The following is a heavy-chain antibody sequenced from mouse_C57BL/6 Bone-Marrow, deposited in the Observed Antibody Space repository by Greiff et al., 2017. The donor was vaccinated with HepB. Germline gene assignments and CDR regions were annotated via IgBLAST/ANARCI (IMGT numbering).Heavy chain of an antibody. CDR3: ARPSYYRAMDY. V-gene: IGHV1-69*01. Sequence: QVQLQQPGAELVMPGASVKLSCKASGYTFTSYWMHWVKQRPGQGLEWIGEIDPSDSYTNYNQKFKGKSTLTVDKSSSTAYMQLSSLPSEDSAVYYCARPSYYRAMDYWGQGTSVTVSS. J-gene: IGHJ4*01. CDR2: IDPSDSYT. CDR1: GYTFTSYW. D-gene: IGHD1-1*01.